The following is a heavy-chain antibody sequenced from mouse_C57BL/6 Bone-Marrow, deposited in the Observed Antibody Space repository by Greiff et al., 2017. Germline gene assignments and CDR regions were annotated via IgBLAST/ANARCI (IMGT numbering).Heavy chain of an antibody. D-gene: IGHD4-1*01. V-gene: IGHV1-55*01. CDR2: IYPGSGST. J-gene: IGHJ1*03. CDR1: GYTFTRYW. CDR3: ARVTGTYWYFDV. Sequence: VQLQQPGAELVKPGASVKMSCKASGYTFTRYWITWVKQRPGQGLEWIGDIYPGSGSTNYNEKFKSKATLTVDTSSSTAYMQLSSLTSEDSAVYYCARVTGTYWYFDVWGTGTTVTVSS.